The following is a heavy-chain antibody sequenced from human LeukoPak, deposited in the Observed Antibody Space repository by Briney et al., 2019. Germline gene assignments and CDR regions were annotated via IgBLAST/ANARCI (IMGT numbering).Heavy chain of an antibody. CDR2: ISSSSSYI. CDR1: GFTFSSYS. D-gene: IGHD6-13*01. CDR3: ARGFSSPDIAAGFPCFYYYYMDV. V-gene: IGHV3-21*01. Sequence: GGSLRLSCAASGFTFSSYSMNWVRQAPGKGLEWVSSISSSSSYIHYADSVKGRFTISRDNAKNSLYLQMNSLRAEDTAVYYCARGFSSPDIAAGFPCFYYYYMDVWGKGTTVTVSS. J-gene: IGHJ6*03.